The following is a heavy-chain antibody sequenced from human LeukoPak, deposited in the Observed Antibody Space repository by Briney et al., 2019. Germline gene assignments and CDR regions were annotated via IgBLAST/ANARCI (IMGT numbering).Heavy chain of an antibody. J-gene: IGHJ4*02. CDR2: IKQDGSKK. CDR1: GFPFSSYW. CDR3: SRVGYIDEGIDY. Sequence: GGSLRLSCVASGFPFSSYWMTWVRQAPGRGLEWVANIKQDGSKKSYVDSVKGRFTISRDNAKNTLYLQMNSLRAEDTAIYYCSRVGYIDEGIDYWGQGTLVTVSS. V-gene: IGHV3-7*04. D-gene: IGHD5-24*01.